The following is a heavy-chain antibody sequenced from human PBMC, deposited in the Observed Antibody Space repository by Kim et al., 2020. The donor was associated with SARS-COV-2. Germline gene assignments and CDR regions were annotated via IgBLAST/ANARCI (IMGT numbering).Heavy chain of an antibody. J-gene: IGHJ6*02. CDR1: GGSFSGYY. CDR3: ARGRYYGSGSYYGTARPSYYGMDV. V-gene: IGHV4-34*01. D-gene: IGHD3-10*01. CDR2: INHSGST. Sequence: SETLSLTCAVYGGSFSGYYWSWIRQPPGKGLEWIGEINHSGSTNYNPSLKSRVTISVDTSKNQFSLKLSSVTAADTAVYYCARGRYYGSGSYYGTARPSYYGMDVWGQGTTVTVSS.